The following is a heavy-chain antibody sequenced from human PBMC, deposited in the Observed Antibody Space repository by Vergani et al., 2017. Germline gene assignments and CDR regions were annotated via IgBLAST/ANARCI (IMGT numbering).Heavy chain of an antibody. Sequence: EVRLLESGGGLVQPGGSLRLSCAASGFTFNIYAMSWVRQAPGKGLDWVSTITYNGVHTYYADSGTGRFTTSRDNTKNTLFLQMNSLRAEDKAAYYCAKDRSSSGYANAFDIWGQGTMVTVSS. CDR1: GFTFNIYA. D-gene: IGHD3-22*01. CDR3: AKDRSSSGYANAFDI. J-gene: IGHJ3*02. V-gene: IGHV3-23*01. CDR2: ITYNGVHT.